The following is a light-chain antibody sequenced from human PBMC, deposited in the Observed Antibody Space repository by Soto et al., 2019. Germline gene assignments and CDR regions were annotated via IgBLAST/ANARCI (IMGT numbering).Light chain of an antibody. CDR1: HSVSSN. V-gene: IGKV3D-15*01. CDR2: GAS. CDR3: QQYNNWPLT. Sequence: EKVMTQSPAALSLSPGERATLSCRAIHSVSSNLAWYQQKPGQAPRLLIYGASTRATGIPARFSGSGSGTEFTLTISSLQAEDFAVYYCQQYNNWPLTFGGGTKVDIK. J-gene: IGKJ4*01.